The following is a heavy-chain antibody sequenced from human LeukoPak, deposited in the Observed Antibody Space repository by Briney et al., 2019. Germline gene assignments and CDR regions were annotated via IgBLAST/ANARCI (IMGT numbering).Heavy chain of an antibody. CDR1: GGTFSSYA. D-gene: IGHD1-26*01. CDR2: IIPILGIA. J-gene: IGHJ6*02. Sequence: ASVKVSCKASGGTFSSYAISWVRQAPGQGLEWMGRIIPILGIANYAQKFQGRVTITVDKSTSTAYMELSSLRSEDTAVYYCAREEVGVTIYYYYGMDVWGQGTTVTVSS. V-gene: IGHV1-69*04. CDR3: AREEVGVTIYYYYGMDV.